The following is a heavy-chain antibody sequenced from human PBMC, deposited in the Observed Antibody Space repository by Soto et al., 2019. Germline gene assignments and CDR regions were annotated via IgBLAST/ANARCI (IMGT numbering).Heavy chain of an antibody. CDR2: INAGNGNT. J-gene: IGHJ4*02. Sequence: ASVKVSCKASGYTFTSYAMHWVRQAPGQRLEWMGWINAGNGNTKYSQKFQGRVTITRDTSASTAYMQLSSLRSEDTAVYYCARTLVGATPADYWGQGTLVTVS. D-gene: IGHD1-26*01. CDR1: GYTFTSYA. CDR3: ARTLVGATPADY. V-gene: IGHV1-3*01.